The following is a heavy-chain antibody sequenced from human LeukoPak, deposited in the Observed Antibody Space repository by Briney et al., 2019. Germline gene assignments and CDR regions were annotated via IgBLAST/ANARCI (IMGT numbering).Heavy chain of an antibody. V-gene: IGHV3-74*01. D-gene: IGHD2-21*02. CDR2: INPDGSWT. Sequence: GGCLRLSCAASGFTFNSYWMVWFRQAPGKGLVWVSCINPDGSWTLHADSVKGRFAISRDYARNTLYLQMNSLGVEDTAMYYCARYEQRPGVTASDPWSQGTLVTVSS. CDR3: ARYEQRPGVTASDP. CDR1: GFTFNSYW. J-gene: IGHJ5*02.